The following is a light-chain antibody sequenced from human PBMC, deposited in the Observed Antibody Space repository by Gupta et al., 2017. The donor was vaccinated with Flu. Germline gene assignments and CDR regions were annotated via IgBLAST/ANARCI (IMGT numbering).Light chain of an antibody. Sequence: DIQMTQSPSSMSASVGDRVIITCRAMKNINNDLGWFQQKPGKAPKSLIYAASRWQSGVPSKFSGSRSGTDFTLTISNLQPEDSATYYCQQYKDYPITFGQGTKLEIK. J-gene: IGKJ5*01. CDR3: QQYKDYPIT. CDR2: AAS. V-gene: IGKV1-16*02. CDR1: KNINND.